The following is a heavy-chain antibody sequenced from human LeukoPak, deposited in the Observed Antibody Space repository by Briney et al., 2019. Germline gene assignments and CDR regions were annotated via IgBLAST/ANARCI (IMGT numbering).Heavy chain of an antibody. Sequence: GGSLRLSCAASGLTFSSYWMSWVRQAPGKGLEWVANIKQDGSETYYLGSVKGRFTISRDNAKSSLYLHMNSLRAEDTAVYYCASHHAYRYDYWGQGALVTVSS. V-gene: IGHV3-7*01. D-gene: IGHD5-18*01. CDR1: GLTFSSYW. CDR2: IKQDGSET. J-gene: IGHJ4*02. CDR3: ASHHAYRYDY.